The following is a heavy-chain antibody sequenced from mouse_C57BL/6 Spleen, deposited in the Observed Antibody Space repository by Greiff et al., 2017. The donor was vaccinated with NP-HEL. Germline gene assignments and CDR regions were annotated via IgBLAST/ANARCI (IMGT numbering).Heavy chain of an antibody. J-gene: IGHJ2*01. Sequence: QVQLQQSGAELVKPGASVKISCKASGYAFSSYWMNWVKQRPGKGLEWIGQIYPGDGDTNYNGKFKGKATLTADKSSSTAYMQLSSLTSEDSAVYFCARRIYYGNYLDYWGQGTTLTVSS. CDR3: ARRIYYGNYLDY. V-gene: IGHV1-80*01. D-gene: IGHD2-1*01. CDR2: IYPGDGDT. CDR1: GYAFSSYW.